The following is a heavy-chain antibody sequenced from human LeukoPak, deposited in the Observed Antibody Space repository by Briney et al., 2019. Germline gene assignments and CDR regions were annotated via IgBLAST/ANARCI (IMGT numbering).Heavy chain of an antibody. CDR1: GFTFSSYA. CDR2: ISGNGGST. Sequence: GGSLRLSCAASGFTFSSYAMSWVRQTPGKGLEWVSSISGNGGSTYYADSVRGRVTISRDNSKSTLLLQVNSLRAEDTAIYYCAKDPYYGSGTLYPTFENRGQGTLVTVSS. D-gene: IGHD3-10*01. V-gene: IGHV3-23*01. CDR3: AKDPYYGSGTLYPTFEN. J-gene: IGHJ4*02.